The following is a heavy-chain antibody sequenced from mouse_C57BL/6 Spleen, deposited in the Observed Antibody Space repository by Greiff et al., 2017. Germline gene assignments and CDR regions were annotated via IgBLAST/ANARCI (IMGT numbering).Heavy chain of an antibody. D-gene: IGHD1-1*01. V-gene: IGHV1-64*01. CDR1: GYTFPSYW. Sequence: QVQLQQPGAELVKPGASVKLSCKASGYTFPSYWMHWVKQRPGQGLEWIGMIHPTSGSTNYNEKFKSKATLTVDKSSSTAYMQLSSLTSEDSAVYYCARGTTVVATGYFDVWGTGTTVTVSS. J-gene: IGHJ1*03. CDR2: IHPTSGST. CDR3: ARGTTVVATGYFDV.